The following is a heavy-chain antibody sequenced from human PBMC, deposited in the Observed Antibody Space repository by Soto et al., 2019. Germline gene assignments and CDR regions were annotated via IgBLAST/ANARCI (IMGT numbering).Heavy chain of an antibody. V-gene: IGHV4-34*01. CDR1: GGSFSGYY. CDR3: ARSYDWDYYYGMDV. D-gene: IGHD1-1*01. Sequence: SETLSLTCAVYGGSFSGYYWSWIRQPPGKGLEWIGEINHSGSTNYNPSLKSRVTISVDTSKNQFSLKLSSVTAADTAVYYCARSYDWDYYYGMDVWDQGTTVTVSS. J-gene: IGHJ6*02. CDR2: INHSGST.